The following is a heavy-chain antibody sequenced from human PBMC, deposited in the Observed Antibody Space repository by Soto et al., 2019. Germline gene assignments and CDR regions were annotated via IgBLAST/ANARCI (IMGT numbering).Heavy chain of an antibody. Sequence: SVKVSCKASGFTFTSSAVQWVRQARGQRLEWIGWIVVGSGNTNYAQKFQERVTITRDMSTSTAYMELSSLRSEDTAVYYCAAKDPDGAVGYYLEYYFDYWGQGTLVTVSS. J-gene: IGHJ4*02. V-gene: IGHV1-58*01. CDR2: IVVGSGNT. CDR1: GFTFTSSA. D-gene: IGHD3-22*01. CDR3: AAKDPDGAVGYYLEYYFDY.